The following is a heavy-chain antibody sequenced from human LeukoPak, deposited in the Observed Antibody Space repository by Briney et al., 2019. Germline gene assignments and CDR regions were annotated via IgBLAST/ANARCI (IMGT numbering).Heavy chain of an antibody. CDR1: GGSISSYY. D-gene: IGHD3-3*01. V-gene: IGHV4-59*01. CDR2: IYYSGST. Sequence: SETLSLTCTVSGGSISSYYWSWIRQPPGKGLEWIGYIYYSGSTNYNPSLKSRVTISVDTSKNQFSLKLSSVTAADTAVYYCARAGDFWSGYGNFDYWGQGTLVTVSS. CDR3: ARAGDFWSGYGNFDY. J-gene: IGHJ4*02.